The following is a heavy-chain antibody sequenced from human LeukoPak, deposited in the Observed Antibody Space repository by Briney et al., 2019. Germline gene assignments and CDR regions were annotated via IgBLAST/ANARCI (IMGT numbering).Heavy chain of an antibody. CDR2: ITHSGRT. Sequence: SETLSLTCAIYGGSFSVWYWSGVRQSPGKGLEWIAEITHSGRTHYNPSLKSRVTISADTSKNQFSLRLTSVTAADTAVYYCAPIFGDSSDFASWGQGTLVTVSS. CDR1: GGSFSVWY. CDR3: APIFGDSSDFAS. V-gene: IGHV4-34*01. J-gene: IGHJ4*01. D-gene: IGHD4-17*01.